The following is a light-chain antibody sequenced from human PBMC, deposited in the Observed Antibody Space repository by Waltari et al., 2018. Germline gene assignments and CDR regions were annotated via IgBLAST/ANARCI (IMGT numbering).Light chain of an antibody. CDR2: DVT. CDR3: SSFTDTHTLL. Sequence: QSALTQPASVSGSPGQSITIPCTGPSTDVGASTFAPWYQQPPGRPPQLMIYDVTERPSGISYRFSGSKSANTASLTISGLLPEDEAIYYCSSFTDTHTLLFGGGTTVTVL. V-gene: IGLV2-14*03. CDR1: STDVGASTF. J-gene: IGLJ2*01.